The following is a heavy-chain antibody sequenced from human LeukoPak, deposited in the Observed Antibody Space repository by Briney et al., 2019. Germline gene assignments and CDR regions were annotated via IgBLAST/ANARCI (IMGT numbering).Heavy chain of an antibody. D-gene: IGHD6-13*01. CDR1: GFTFSSYG. V-gene: IGHV3-48*04. J-gene: IGHJ4*02. CDR3: ARGGRGSSSWYWYYFDY. CDR2: ISSSGSTI. Sequence: GGSLRLSCAASGFTFSSYGMNWIRQAPGKGLEWVSYISSSGSTIYYADSVKGRFTISRDNAKNSLYLQMNSLRAEDTAVYYCARGGRGSSSWYWYYFDYWGQGTLVTVSS.